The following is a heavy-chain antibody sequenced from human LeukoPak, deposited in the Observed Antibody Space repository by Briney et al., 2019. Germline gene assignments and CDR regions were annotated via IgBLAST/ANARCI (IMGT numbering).Heavy chain of an antibody. D-gene: IGHD3-22*01. J-gene: IGHJ4*02. CDR2: IKHDGSEK. Sequence: GGSLRLSCAASGFIFTNYFMSWVRQAPGKGLEWVASIKHDGSEKYYVDSVKGRFTISRDNSKNTLYLQMNSLRAEDTAVYYCARWGYYDSSGYYQYYFDYWGQGTLVTVSS. V-gene: IGHV3-7*03. CDR1: GFIFTNYF. CDR3: ARWGYYDSSGYYQYYFDY.